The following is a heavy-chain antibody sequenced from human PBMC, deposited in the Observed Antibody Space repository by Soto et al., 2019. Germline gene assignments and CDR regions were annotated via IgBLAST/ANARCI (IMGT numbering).Heavy chain of an antibody. CDR1: GGTFSSYA. CDR2: SIPIFGTA. D-gene: IGHD1-26*01. CDR3: ARETGPYSGSYYYFDY. Sequence: SVKVSCKASGGTFSSYAISWVRQAPGQGLEWMGGSIPIFGTANYAQKFQGRVTITADESTSTTYMELSSLRSEDSAVYYCARETGPYSGSYYYFDYWGQGTLVTVSS. V-gene: IGHV1-69*13. J-gene: IGHJ4*02.